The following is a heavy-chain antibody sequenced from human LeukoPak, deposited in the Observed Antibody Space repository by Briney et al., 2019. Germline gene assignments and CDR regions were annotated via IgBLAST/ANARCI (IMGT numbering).Heavy chain of an antibody. V-gene: IGHV1-2*02. D-gene: IGHD5-18*01. CDR2: INPNSGGT. J-gene: IGHJ4*02. CDR3: ARGTGEGYTYGRYYFDY. Sequence: ASVKVSCKASRYTFTGYYMHWVRQAPGQGLEWMGWINPNSGGTDYAQKFQGRVTMTRDTSISTAYMELSRLRSDDTAVYYCARGTGEGYTYGRYYFDYWGQGTLVTVSS. CDR1: RYTFTGYY.